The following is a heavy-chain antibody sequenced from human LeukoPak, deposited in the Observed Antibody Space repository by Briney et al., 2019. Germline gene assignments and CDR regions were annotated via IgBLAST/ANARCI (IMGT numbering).Heavy chain of an antibody. J-gene: IGHJ4*02. D-gene: IGHD1-26*01. CDR1: GFIFSSYG. CDR3: ARDKIVGPTLLDY. V-gene: IGHV3-30*02. Sequence: PGGSLSLSCAASGFIFSSYGMHWVRQAPGKGLEWVTFIRFDGRNKYHADSVKGRFTISRDNAKNSLYLQVNSLRAEDTAVYYCARDKIVGPTLLDYWGQGTLVTVSS. CDR2: IRFDGRNK.